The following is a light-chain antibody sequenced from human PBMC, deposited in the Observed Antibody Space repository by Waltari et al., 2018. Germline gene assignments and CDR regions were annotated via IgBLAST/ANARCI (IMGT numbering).Light chain of an antibody. CDR1: STDLGAYDN. CDR3: SAYRGSFTLV. CDR2: DVA. Sequence: QSALTQPASVSGSPGQSITIPCTGTSTDLGAYDNFFWYQQHPGKAPKLMIYDVAKRPSGVSNRFSGSKSGYTASLTISGLQAEDEADYHCSAYRGSFTLVFGGGTKVTVL. J-gene: IGLJ3*02. V-gene: IGLV2-14*03.